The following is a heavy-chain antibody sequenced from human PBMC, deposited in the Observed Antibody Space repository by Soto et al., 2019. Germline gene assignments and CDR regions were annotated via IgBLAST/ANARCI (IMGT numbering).Heavy chain of an antibody. D-gene: IGHD2-8*01. CDR3: SRKGCMCRNSGLDV. J-gene: IGHJ6*02. V-gene: IGHV1-46*03. Sequence: QAHLVQSATEVKNPAASVKVSCRASGYAFINYYIHWVQQAPGQGLARMGVINPIAGSTRYTQKFHDRVTVTTDTSTSTVYLELSSLKSVDSAVYYCSRKGCMCRNSGLDVWGQGTTVAVSS. CDR1: GYAFINYY. CDR2: INPIAGST.